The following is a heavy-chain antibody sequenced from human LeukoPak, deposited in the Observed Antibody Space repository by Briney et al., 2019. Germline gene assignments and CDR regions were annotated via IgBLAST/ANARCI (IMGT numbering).Heavy chain of an antibody. CDR3: ARDRFGVRGVMPD. Sequence: PGGTLRLSCAASGFTFTSYWMHWVRHAPGEGLVWVSRINSDGSSTSYADSVKGRFTTSRDNAKNTLYLQMNSLRAEDTAVYYCARDRFGVRGVMPDWGQGTLVTVSS. V-gene: IGHV3-74*01. CDR2: INSDGSST. D-gene: IGHD3-10*01. CDR1: GFTFTSYW. J-gene: IGHJ4*02.